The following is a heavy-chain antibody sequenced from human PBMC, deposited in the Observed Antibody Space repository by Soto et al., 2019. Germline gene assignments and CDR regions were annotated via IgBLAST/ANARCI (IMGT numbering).Heavy chain of an antibody. J-gene: IGHJ5*02. CDR1: GFTFSSYA. V-gene: IGHV3-30-3*01. CDR2: ISYDGSNK. Sequence: QVQLVESGGGVVQPGRSLRLSCAASGFTFSSYAMHWVRQAPGKGLEWVAVISYDGSNKYYADSVKGRFTISRDNSKNTLYLQMNSLRAEDTAVYYCARDNYDSALEPFDPWGQGTLVTVSS. D-gene: IGHD3-22*01. CDR3: ARDNYDSALEPFDP.